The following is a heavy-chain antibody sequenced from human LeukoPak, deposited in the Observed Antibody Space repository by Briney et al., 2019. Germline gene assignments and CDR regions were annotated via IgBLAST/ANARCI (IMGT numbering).Heavy chain of an antibody. CDR2: IIPIFGTA. V-gene: IGHV1-69*13. D-gene: IGHD3-16*01. CDR1: GVTFSDYA. Sequence: WASVKVSCKASGVTFSDYALNWVRQAPGQGLEWMGGIIPIFGTANYAQKFQGRVTITADESTSTAYMELSSLRSEDTAVYYCATGMAYEYYYYYYMDVWGKGTTVTISS. CDR3: ATGMAYEYYYYYYMDV. J-gene: IGHJ6*03.